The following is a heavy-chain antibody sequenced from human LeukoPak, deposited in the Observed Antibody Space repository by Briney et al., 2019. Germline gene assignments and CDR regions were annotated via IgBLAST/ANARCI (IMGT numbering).Heavy chain of an antibody. D-gene: IGHD3-10*01. Sequence: SETLSLTCTVSGGSISSYYWGWIRQSPGKGLEWIGSMYYSGSTYYNPSLKSRVTISEDTSKNQFSLKLSSVTAADTAVYYCARAYGSGSYYRSGVGFLSGYWGQGTLVTVSS. CDR2: MYYSGST. CDR1: GGSISSYY. CDR3: ARAYGSGSYYRSGVGFLSGY. V-gene: IGHV4-39*01. J-gene: IGHJ4*02.